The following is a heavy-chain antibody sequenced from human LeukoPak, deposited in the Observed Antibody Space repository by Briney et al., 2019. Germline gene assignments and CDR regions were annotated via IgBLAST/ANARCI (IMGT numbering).Heavy chain of an antibody. CDR3: TRLGYCSSTSCYEGDY. V-gene: IGHV3-73*01. CDR1: GLTFSGSA. CDR2: IRSKANSYAT. Sequence: PGGSLRLSCAASGLTFSGSAMHWVRQASGKGLEWVGRIRSKANSYATAYAASVKGRFTISRDDSKNTAYLQMNSLKTEDTAVYYCTRLGYCSSTSCYEGDYWGQGTLVTVSS. J-gene: IGHJ4*02. D-gene: IGHD2-2*01.